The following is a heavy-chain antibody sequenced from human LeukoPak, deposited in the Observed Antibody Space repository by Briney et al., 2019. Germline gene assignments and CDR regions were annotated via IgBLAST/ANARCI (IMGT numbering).Heavy chain of an antibody. Sequence: GESLKISCKASGYSFSTYWIGWVRQMPGEGLEWMGIIYPGDSDTRYSPSFQGQVTISADKSISTAYLQWSSLKASDTAMYYCARSYDSLGFDYWGQGTLVTVSS. CDR3: ARSYDSLGFDY. V-gene: IGHV5-51*01. CDR1: GYSFSTYW. J-gene: IGHJ4*02. D-gene: IGHD3-9*01. CDR2: IYPGDSDT.